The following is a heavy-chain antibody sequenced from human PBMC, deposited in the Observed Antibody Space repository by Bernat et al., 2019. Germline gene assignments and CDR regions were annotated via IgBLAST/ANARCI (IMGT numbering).Heavy chain of an antibody. V-gene: IGHV1-18*04. Sequence: QVQLVQSGAEVKKPGASVKVSCKASGYTFTSYGISWVRQAPGQGLEWMGWISAYNGNTNYAQKLQGRVTMTTDTSTSTAYMELRSLRSDDRAVNYGAGGARMSGWYGGWFDPWGQGTLVTVSS. CDR2: ISAYNGNT. CDR3: AGGARMSGWYGGWFDP. J-gene: IGHJ5*02. D-gene: IGHD6-19*01. CDR1: GYTFTSYG.